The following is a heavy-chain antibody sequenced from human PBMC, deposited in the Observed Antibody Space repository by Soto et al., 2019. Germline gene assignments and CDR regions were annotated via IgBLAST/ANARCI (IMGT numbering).Heavy chain of an antibody. CDR3: SSWYRAFDI. V-gene: IGHV3-9*01. Sequence: GGSLRLSCAASGFTFDDYAMHWVRQAPGKGLEWVSGISWNSGSIGYADSVKGRFTISRDNAKNSLYLQMNSLRAEDTAVYYCSSWYRAFDIWGQGTMVTVSS. CDR2: ISWNSGSI. CDR1: GFTFDDYA. D-gene: IGHD6-13*01. J-gene: IGHJ3*02.